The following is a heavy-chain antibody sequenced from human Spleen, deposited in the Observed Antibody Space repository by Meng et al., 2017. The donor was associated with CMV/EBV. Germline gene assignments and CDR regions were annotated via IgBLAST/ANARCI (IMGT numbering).Heavy chain of an antibody. CDR1: GFTFSDHT. Sequence: GESLKISCAASGFTFSDHTMNWVRQAPGKGLEWVSYITSSSNTIYYADSVKGRFTISRDNAKNSLYLVMNSLRDEDTALYYCAKDKTDYYDSSGVFDSWGQGTLVTVSS. CDR3: AKDKTDYYDSSGVFDS. D-gene: IGHD3-22*01. V-gene: IGHV3-48*02. J-gene: IGHJ4*02. CDR2: ITSSSNTI.